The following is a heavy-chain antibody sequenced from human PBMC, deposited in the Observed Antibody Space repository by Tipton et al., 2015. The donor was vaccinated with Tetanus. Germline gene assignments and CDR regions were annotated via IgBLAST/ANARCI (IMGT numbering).Heavy chain of an antibody. Sequence: TLSLTCAVHGRTFNDNFWAWIRQSPGKGLEWIGEINYTGSTNYNPSYESRATISVGTSKKEVSLKVKSVTAADTAVYYCAAAIVRWFGPWGPGTQVTVSS. V-gene: IGHV4-34*08. D-gene: IGHD6-13*01. CDR2: INYTGST. CDR3: AAAIVRWFGP. J-gene: IGHJ5*02. CDR1: GRTFNDNF.